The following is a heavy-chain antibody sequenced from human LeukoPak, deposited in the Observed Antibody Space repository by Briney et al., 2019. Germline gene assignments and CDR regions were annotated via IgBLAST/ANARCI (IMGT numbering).Heavy chain of an antibody. CDR2: INHSGST. Sequence: PSETLSLTCAAYGGSFSGYYWSWIRQPPGKGLEWIGEINHSGSTNYNPSLKSRVTISVDTSKNQFSLRLSSVTAADTAVYYCARAYYDFWSGYQFDYWGQGTLVTVSS. J-gene: IGHJ4*02. CDR1: GGSFSGYY. D-gene: IGHD3-3*01. V-gene: IGHV4-34*01. CDR3: ARAYYDFWSGYQFDY.